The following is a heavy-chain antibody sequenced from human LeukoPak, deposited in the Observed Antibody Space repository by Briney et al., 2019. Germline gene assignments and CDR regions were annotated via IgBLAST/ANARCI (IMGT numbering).Heavy chain of an antibody. CDR1: GYSISSGYY. Sequence: PSETLSLTCTVSGYSISSGYYWGWIRQPPGKGLEWIGSIYHSGSTYYNPSLKSRVTISVDTSKNQFSLRLSSVTAADTAVYYCASSRMERGYDAFDIWGQGTMVTVSS. J-gene: IGHJ3*02. D-gene: IGHD1-1*01. CDR3: ASSRMERGYDAFDI. V-gene: IGHV4-38-2*02. CDR2: IYHSGST.